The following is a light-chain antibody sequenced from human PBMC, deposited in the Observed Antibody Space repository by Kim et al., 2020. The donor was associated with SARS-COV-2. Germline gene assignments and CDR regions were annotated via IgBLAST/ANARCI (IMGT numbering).Light chain of an antibody. CDR1: QPISNF. CDR3: QQSFDFAVT. CDR2: SAS. J-gene: IGKJ4*01. V-gene: IGKV1-39*01. Sequence: ASVGDSVTITCRASQPISNFLNWYQHTPGTAPRLLIYSASSLQTGVPSRFSGGGFGTDFTLTINNLQPEDFATYYCQQSFDFAVTFGGGTKVDIK.